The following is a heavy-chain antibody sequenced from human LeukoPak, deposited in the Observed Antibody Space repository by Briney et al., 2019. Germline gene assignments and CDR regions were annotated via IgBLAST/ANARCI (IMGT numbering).Heavy chain of an antibody. Sequence: GGSLRLSCAASGFTFSDAWMTWVRQTPAKGLEWVSITYSGDTTYYADSVKGRFTISRDNSKNTLYLQMNSLRVEDTAVYYCARERPGSRVLDYWGQGNVVTVSS. CDR1: GFTFSDAW. V-gene: IGHV3-66*01. CDR2: TYSGDTT. J-gene: IGHJ4*02. D-gene: IGHD3-10*01. CDR3: ARERPGSRVLDY.